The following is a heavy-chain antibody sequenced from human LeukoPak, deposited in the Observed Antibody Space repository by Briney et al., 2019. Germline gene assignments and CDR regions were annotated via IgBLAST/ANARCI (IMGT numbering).Heavy chain of an antibody. D-gene: IGHD3-3*01. CDR2: ISGSGGST. V-gene: IGHV3-23*01. CDR3: AKGITIFGVSGAFDI. J-gene: IGHJ3*02. CDR1: GFTFSSYA. Sequence: AGGSLRLSCAASGFTFSSYAVSWVRQAPGKGLEWVSAISGSGGSTYYADSVKGRFTISRDNSKNTLYLQMNSLRAEDTAVYYCAKGITIFGVSGAFDIWGQGTMVTVSS.